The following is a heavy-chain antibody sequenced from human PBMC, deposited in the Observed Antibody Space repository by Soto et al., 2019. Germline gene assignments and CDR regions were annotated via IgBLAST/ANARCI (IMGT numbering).Heavy chain of an antibody. Sequence: VQLVESGGGVVQPGRSLRLSCAASGFTFSSYGMHWVRQAPGKGLEWVAVISYDGSNKYYADSVKGRFTISRDNSKNTLYLQMNSLRAEDTAVYYCAKSSVYDFWSGYYPTYSYYFDYWGQGTLVTVSS. CDR3: AKSSVYDFWSGYYPTYSYYFDY. J-gene: IGHJ4*02. CDR1: GFTFSSYG. V-gene: IGHV3-30*18. CDR2: ISYDGSNK. D-gene: IGHD3-3*01.